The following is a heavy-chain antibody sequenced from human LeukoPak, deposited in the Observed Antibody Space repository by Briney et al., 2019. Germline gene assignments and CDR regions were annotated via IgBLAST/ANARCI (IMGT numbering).Heavy chain of an antibody. CDR3: ARDLHYGSGSYYFDY. Sequence: EASVKVSCKASGGTFSSYAISWVRQAPGQGLEWMGGIIPIFGTANYAQKFQGRVTITADESTSTAYMELSSLRSEDTAVYYCARDLHYGSGSYYFDYWGQGTLVTVSS. CDR1: GGTFSSYA. D-gene: IGHD3-10*01. CDR2: IIPIFGTA. V-gene: IGHV1-69*13. J-gene: IGHJ4*02.